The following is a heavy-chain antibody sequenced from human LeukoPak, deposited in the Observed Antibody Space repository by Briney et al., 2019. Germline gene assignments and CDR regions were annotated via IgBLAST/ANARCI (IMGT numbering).Heavy chain of an antibody. CDR2: ISSSGSTI. CDR1: GFTFSSYE. V-gene: IGHV3-48*03. J-gene: IGHJ3*02. Sequence: GGSLRLSCAASGFTFSSYEMNWVRQAPGKGLEWVSYISSSGSTIYYADSVKGRFTISRDNAKNSLYLQMNSLRAEDTAVYYCARDFHRRYYDSSGYNAFDIWGQGTMVTVSS. D-gene: IGHD3-22*01. CDR3: ARDFHRRYYDSSGYNAFDI.